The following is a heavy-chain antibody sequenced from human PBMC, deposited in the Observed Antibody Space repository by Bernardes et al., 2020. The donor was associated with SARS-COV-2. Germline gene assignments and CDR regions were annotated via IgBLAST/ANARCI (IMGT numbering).Heavy chain of an antibody. V-gene: IGHV3-23*01. CDR1: GFTFSSYA. J-gene: IGHJ4*02. CDR3: AKVGAEGSGSFDY. CDR2: ISGSGGST. Sequence: GGSLRLSCAASGFTFSSYAMNWVRQAPGKGLEWVSAISGSGGSTYYADSVKGRFTISRDNSKNTLYLQMNSLRAEDTAVYYCAKVGAEGSGSFDYWGQGTLVTVSS. D-gene: IGHD3-10*01.